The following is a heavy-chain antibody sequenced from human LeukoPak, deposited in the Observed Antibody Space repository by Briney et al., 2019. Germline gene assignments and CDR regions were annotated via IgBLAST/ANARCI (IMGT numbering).Heavy chain of an antibody. CDR3: AKPGPTATNLHWFDS. CDR1: GFTFSSYA. V-gene: IGHV3-23*01. CDR2: ISDSGGNT. J-gene: IGHJ5*01. Sequence: GGSLRLSCAASGFTFSSYAMSWVRQAPGKGPEWVTGISDSGGNTYYADSVKGRFTNSRDNSKNTLYLQMNSLRADDTAIYYCAKPGPTATNLHWFDSWGQGTLVTVSS. D-gene: IGHD1-1*01.